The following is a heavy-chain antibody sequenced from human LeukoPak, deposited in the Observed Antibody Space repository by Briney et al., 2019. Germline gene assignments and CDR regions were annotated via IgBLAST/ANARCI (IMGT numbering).Heavy chain of an antibody. J-gene: IGHJ4*02. D-gene: IGHD2-15*01. CDR2: ISNTKNEM. CDR1: GFTFSTYN. Sequence: GGSLRLSCAASGFTFSTYNMNWVRQPPGKGLEWVSSISNTKNEMYYADSVKGRFTISRNNAKNSLYLQMNSLRAEDTAEYYCAREGRSTSVWCSGGSCYDFDYWGQGVLVTVSS. CDR3: AREGRSTSVWCSGGSCYDFDY. V-gene: IGHV3-21*01.